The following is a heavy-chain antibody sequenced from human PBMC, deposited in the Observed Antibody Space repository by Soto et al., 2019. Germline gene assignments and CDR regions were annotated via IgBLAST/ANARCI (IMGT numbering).Heavy chain of an antibody. CDR3: APHLWFGELYY. J-gene: IGHJ4*02. Sequence: EVQLLESGGGLVQPGGSLRLSCAASGFTFSSYAMSWVRQAPGKGLEWVSAISGSGGNTYYADSVKGRFTISRDNSKNTLYLQMNSLRAEDTAVYYCAPHLWFGELYYWGQGTLVTVSS. V-gene: IGHV3-23*01. D-gene: IGHD3-10*01. CDR1: GFTFSSYA. CDR2: ISGSGGNT.